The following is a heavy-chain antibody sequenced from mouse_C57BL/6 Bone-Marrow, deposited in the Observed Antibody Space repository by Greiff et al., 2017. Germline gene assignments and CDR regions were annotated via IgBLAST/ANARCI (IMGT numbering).Heavy chain of an antibody. V-gene: IGHV1-54*01. CDR2: INPGSGGT. CDR1: GYAFTNYL. Sequence: VQLQQSGAELVRPGTSVKVSCKASGYAFTNYLIEWVKQRPGQGLEWIGVINPGSGGTNYNEKFKGKATLTADKSSSTAYMQLSSLTSEDSAVYFCARKERGYWYFDVWGTGTTVTVSS. J-gene: IGHJ1*03. CDR3: ARKERGYWYFDV.